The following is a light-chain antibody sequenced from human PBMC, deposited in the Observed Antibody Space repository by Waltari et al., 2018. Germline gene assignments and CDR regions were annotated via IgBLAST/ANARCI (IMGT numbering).Light chain of an antibody. J-gene: IGKJ1*01. CDR1: QGISID. V-gene: IGKV1-27*01. CDR3: QKYDSAPQT. CDR2: CAS. Sequence: DIQMTQSPSSLSASVGDRVTITCRASQGISIDLAWYQQKPGKAPTLLISCASTLQFGVPSRFSGSGSGTDFTLTISGLQPDDFATYYCQKYDSAPQTFGQGTKVEIK.